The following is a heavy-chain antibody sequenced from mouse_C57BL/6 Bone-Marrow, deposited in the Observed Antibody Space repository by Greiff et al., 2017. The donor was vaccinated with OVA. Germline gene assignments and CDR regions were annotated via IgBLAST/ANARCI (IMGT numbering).Heavy chain of an antibody. CDR1: GYTFTSYG. CDR3: ARWNYYGSKKDFDV. V-gene: IGHV1-85*01. CDR2: IYPRGGST. J-gene: IGHJ1*03. D-gene: IGHD1-1*01. Sequence: QVQLQQSGPELVKPGASVKLSCKASGYTFTSYGINWVKQRPGQGLEWIGWIYPRGGSTKYNEKFKGKATLTVDTSSSTAYMELHSLTSEDSAVYVCARWNYYGSKKDFDVWGTGTTVTVSA.